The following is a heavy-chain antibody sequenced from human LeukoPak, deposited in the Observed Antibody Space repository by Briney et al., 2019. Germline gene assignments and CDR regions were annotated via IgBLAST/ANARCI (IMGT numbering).Heavy chain of an antibody. D-gene: IGHD2-21*01. CDR2: IKQDGSEE. CDR3: ARRVSVPIYYYYYYGMDV. CDR1: GFTFSSYG. J-gene: IGHJ6*02. Sequence: GGSLRLSCAASGFTFSSYGMRWVRQAPGKGLEWVANIKQDGSEEYYVDSVKGRFTISRDNAKNSLYLQMNSLRAEDTAVYYCARRVSVPIYYYYYYGMDVWGQGTTVTVSS. V-gene: IGHV3-7*03.